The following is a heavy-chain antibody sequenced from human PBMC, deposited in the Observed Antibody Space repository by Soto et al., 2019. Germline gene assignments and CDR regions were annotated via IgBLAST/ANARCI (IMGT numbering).Heavy chain of an antibody. CDR1: GYTLTDLS. J-gene: IGHJ4*02. Sequence: GASVKVSCKVSGYTLTDLSMHWVRQAPGKGLEWMGSFGPEDDETIYAQKLQGRVTMTTDKSTSTAYMELRSLRPDDTAVYYSAREGVLRDFDCLLQSGHYFDYWGQGTLVTVSS. CDR2: FGPEDDET. D-gene: IGHD3-9*01. V-gene: IGHV1-24*01. CDR3: AREGVLRDFDCLLQSGHYFDY.